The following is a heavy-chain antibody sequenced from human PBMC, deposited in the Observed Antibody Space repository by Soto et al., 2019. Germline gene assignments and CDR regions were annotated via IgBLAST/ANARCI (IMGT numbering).Heavy chain of an antibody. CDR3: TRDPPRGSHYDFWSGNYSHYYYGMDV. CDR2: IRSKAYGGTT. J-gene: IGHJ6*02. V-gene: IGHV3-49*04. Sequence: HPGGSLRLSCTASGFTFGDYAMSWVRQAPGKGLEWVGFIRSKAYGGTTEYAASVKGRFTISRDDSKSIAYLQMNSLKTEDTAVYYCTRDPPRGSHYDFWSGNYSHYYYGMDVWGQGTTVTV. D-gene: IGHD3-3*01. CDR1: GFTFGDYA.